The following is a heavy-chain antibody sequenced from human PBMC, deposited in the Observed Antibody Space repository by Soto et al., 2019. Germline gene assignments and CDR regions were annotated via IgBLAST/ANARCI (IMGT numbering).Heavy chain of an antibody. CDR1: GGSISSGGYY. J-gene: IGHJ4*02. CDR3: ARDRRDGYKRYFEF. D-gene: IGHD5-12*01. Sequence: SETLSLTCTVSGGSISSGGYYWSWIRQHPGKGLEWIGYIYYSGGTYYNPSLKSRVTISVDTSKNQFSLKLSSVTSADTAVYFCARDRRDGYKRYFEFWGQGNQVTVSS. V-gene: IGHV4-31*03. CDR2: IYYSGGT.